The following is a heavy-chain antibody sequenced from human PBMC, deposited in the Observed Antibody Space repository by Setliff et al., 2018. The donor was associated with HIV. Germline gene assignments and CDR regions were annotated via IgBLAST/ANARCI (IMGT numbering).Heavy chain of an antibody. J-gene: IGHJ4*02. CDR1: GGSINSTSYY. V-gene: IGHV4-39*01. Sequence: NPSETLSLTCTVSGGSINSTSYYWGWIRQPPGNGLEWIGSIYHTGSTYYKPSLKSRVTISVDTSKNQFSLRLSSVAAGDTAVYYCASAGSGTRAPPRYWGQGTLVTVSS. CDR2: IYHTGST. D-gene: IGHD1-1*01. CDR3: ASAGSGTRAPPRY.